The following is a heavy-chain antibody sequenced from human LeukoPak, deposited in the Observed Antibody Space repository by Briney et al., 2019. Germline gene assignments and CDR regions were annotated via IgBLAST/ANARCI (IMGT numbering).Heavy chain of an antibody. Sequence: SETLSLTCTVSGGSISSGGYYWSWIRQHPGKGLEWIGYIYYSGSTYYNPSLKSRVTISVDTSKNQFSLKLSSVTAADTAVYCCARAKSRDWFDPWGQGTLVTVSS. CDR2: IYYSGST. V-gene: IGHV4-31*03. CDR1: GGSISSGGYY. CDR3: ARAKSRDWFDP. J-gene: IGHJ5*02.